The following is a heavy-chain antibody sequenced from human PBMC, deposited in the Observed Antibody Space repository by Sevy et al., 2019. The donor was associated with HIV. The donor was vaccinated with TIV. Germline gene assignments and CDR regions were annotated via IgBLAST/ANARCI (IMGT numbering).Heavy chain of an antibody. Sequence: GGSLRLSCAASGFTFSNAWMSWVRQAPGKGLEWVGRIKSKTDGGTTDYAAPVKGRFTISRDDSKNTLYLQMNSLKTEDTAVYYCSTEGIGGSGNDYWGQGTLVTVSS. V-gene: IGHV3-15*01. CDR3: STEGIGGSGNDY. J-gene: IGHJ4*02. CDR2: IKSKTDGGTT. D-gene: IGHD3-10*01. CDR1: GFTFSNAW.